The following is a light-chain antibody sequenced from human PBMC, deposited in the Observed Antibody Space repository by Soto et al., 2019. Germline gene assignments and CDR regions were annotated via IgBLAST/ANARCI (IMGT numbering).Light chain of an antibody. V-gene: IGKV1-5*01. J-gene: IGKJ5*01. Sequence: GDRVTITCRASQSINRWLAWYQQKPGKAPNLLIYDASTLERGVPSRFSGTGSGTEFTLTISSLQPDDFATYYCQQYHRSSITFGQGTRLEIK. CDR2: DAS. CDR1: QSINRW. CDR3: QQYHRSSIT.